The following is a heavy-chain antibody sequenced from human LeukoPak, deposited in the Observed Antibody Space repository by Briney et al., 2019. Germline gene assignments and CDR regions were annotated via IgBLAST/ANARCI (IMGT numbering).Heavy chain of an antibody. Sequence: ASVKVSCKAFGYTFTTYGISWVRQAPGQGLEWMGWISAYNGNTNYAQKLQGRVTMTTDTSTSTAYMELRSLRSDDTAVYYCVRGRVSSSYHHYNILPVTPFDYWGQGTLVTVSS. V-gene: IGHV1-18*01. CDR1: GYTFTTYG. J-gene: IGHJ4*02. D-gene: IGHD2-15*01. CDR2: ISAYNGNT. CDR3: VRGRVSSSYHHYNILPVTPFDY.